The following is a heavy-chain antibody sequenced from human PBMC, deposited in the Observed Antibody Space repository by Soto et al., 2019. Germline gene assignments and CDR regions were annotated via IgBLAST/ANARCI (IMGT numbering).Heavy chain of an antibody. CDR3: AKGRYYGSGSYSHFDY. Sequence: TGGSLRLSCTTSGFTFNDYYMSWVRQAPGKGLEYVSAISGSSGSTYYADSVKGRFTISRDNSKNTLYLQMNSLRAEDTAVYYCAKGRYYGSGSYSHFDYWGQGTLVTVSS. V-gene: IGHV3-23*01. CDR1: GFTFNDYY. J-gene: IGHJ4*02. D-gene: IGHD3-10*01. CDR2: ISGSSGST.